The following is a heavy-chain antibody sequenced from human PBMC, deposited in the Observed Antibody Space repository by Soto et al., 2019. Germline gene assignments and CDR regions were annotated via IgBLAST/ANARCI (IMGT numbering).Heavy chain of an antibody. CDR1: LCTLSSYA. V-gene: IGHV1-69*13. Sequence: SSVQVSYQASLCTLSSYAIIGVRQAPGEGLAWMGGIIPIFGTANYAQKFQGRVTITADESTSTAYMELSSMRSEDTAVYYCARLEYSSVWYKGGYYNYGMDVWGQGTTVTVSS. J-gene: IGHJ6*02. CDR2: IIPIFGTA. D-gene: IGHD6-13*01. CDR3: ARLEYSSVWYKGGYYNYGMDV.